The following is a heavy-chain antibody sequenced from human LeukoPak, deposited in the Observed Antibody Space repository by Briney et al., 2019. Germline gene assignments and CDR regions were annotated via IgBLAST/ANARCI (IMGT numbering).Heavy chain of an antibody. D-gene: IGHD3-3*01. Sequence: GGSLRLSCAASGFTFHDYAMHWFRQSPGKGLEWVCLISWDGGSTYYADSVKGRFTISRDNSKNSLYLQMNSLRAEDTALYYCAKDLGITIFGGYDYWGQGTLVTVSS. CDR3: AKDLGITIFGGYDY. CDR1: GFTFHDYA. V-gene: IGHV3-43D*03. CDR2: ISWDGGST. J-gene: IGHJ4*02.